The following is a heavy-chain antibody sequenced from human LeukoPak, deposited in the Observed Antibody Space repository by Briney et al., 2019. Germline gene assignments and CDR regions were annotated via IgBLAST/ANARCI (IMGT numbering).Heavy chain of an antibody. V-gene: IGHV1-69*04. Sequence: SVKVSFTASGGTFSSYAISWVRQAPGQGLEWMGRIIPILGIANYAQKFQGRVTITADKSTSTAYMELSSLRSEDTAVYYCARDLHHWWEQQPYNWFDPWGQGTLVTVSS. CDR3: ARDLHHWWEQQPYNWFDP. CDR1: GGTFSSYA. J-gene: IGHJ5*02. D-gene: IGHD1-26*01. CDR2: IIPILGIA.